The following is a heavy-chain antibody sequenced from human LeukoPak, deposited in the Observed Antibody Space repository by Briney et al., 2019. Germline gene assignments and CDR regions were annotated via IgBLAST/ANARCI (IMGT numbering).Heavy chain of an antibody. V-gene: IGHV3-53*01. CDR2: IYSDNT. Sequence: PGGSLRLSCTVSGFTVSSNAMSWVRQAPGKGLEWVSFIYSDNTHYSDAVKGRFTISSDNSNNTLYLQMNSQRAEDTAVYYCARRAGAYSHPYDYGGQGTRVTVSS. J-gene: IGHJ4*02. CDR1: GFTVSSNA. CDR3: ARRAGAYSHPYDY. D-gene: IGHD4/OR15-4a*01.